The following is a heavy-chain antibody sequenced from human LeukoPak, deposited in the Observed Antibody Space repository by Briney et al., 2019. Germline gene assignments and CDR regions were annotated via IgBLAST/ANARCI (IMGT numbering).Heavy chain of an antibody. D-gene: IGHD2-21*02. V-gene: IGHV1-18*01. CDR3: ARELISGDWTWDI. Sequence: ASVKVSCKASGYTFTSYGISWVRQAPGQGLEWMGWISAYNGNTNYAQKFQGRISMTRDTSTSTAYMELSSLRSDDTAVYYCARELISGDWTWDIWGQGTMVTVSS. CDR2: ISAYNGNT. CDR1: GYTFTSYG. J-gene: IGHJ3*02.